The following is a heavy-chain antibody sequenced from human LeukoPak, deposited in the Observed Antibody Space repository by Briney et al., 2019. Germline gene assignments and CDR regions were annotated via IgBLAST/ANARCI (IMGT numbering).Heavy chain of an antibody. Sequence: GGSLRLSCAASGFTFSSYAMHWVRQAPGKVLEYVSAISNNGGSTYYANSVKGRFIISRDNSKNTLYLQMGSLRGEDMAVYYCARESASSDWLFDFWGQGTLVTVSS. J-gene: IGHJ4*02. CDR1: GFTFSSYA. V-gene: IGHV3-64*01. CDR3: ARESASSDWLFDF. CDR2: ISNNGGST. D-gene: IGHD6-19*01.